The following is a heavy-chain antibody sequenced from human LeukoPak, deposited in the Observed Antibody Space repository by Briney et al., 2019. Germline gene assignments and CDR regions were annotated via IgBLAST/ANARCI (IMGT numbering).Heavy chain of an antibody. Sequence: GGSLRLSFAAPGFIFSNYGMHWARQAPGKGLEWVAFIPYDGSNQYYADSVKGRFTISRDNAKNSLCLQMNSLRAEDTAVYYCARVIRGGSYYYYYYMDVWGKGTTVTVSS. V-gene: IGHV3-30*02. CDR2: IPYDGSNQ. CDR1: GFIFSNYG. J-gene: IGHJ6*03. CDR3: ARVIRGGSYYYYYYMDV. D-gene: IGHD2-15*01.